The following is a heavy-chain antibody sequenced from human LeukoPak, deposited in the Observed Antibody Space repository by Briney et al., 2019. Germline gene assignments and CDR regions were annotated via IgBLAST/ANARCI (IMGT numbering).Heavy chain of an antibody. CDR1: VGTFSSYA. D-gene: IGHD2-15*01. CDR2: IIPIFGTA. Sequence: SVKVSCKASVGTFSSYAISWVRQAPGQGLEWMGRIIPIFGTANYTQKFQGRVTITTDESTSTAYMELSSLRSEDTAVYYCARRDCSGGSCDSIYYFDYWGQGTLVTVSS. J-gene: IGHJ4*02. CDR3: ARRDCSGGSCDSIYYFDY. V-gene: IGHV1-69*05.